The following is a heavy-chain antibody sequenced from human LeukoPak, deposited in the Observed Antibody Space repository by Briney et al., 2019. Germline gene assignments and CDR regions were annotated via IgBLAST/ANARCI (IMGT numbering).Heavy chain of an antibody. D-gene: IGHD2-2*01. CDR1: GFTFSSYG. J-gene: IGHJ6*04. CDR3: ARDHHIVVVPAAMAMTRTRYGMDV. CDR2: IWYDGSNK. Sequence: GGSLRLSCAASGFTFSSYGVHWVGQARGKGLEWVAVIWYDGSNKYYADSVKGRFTISRDNSKNTLYLQMNSLRAEDTAVYYCARDHHIVVVPAAMAMTRTRYGMDVWGKGTTVTVSS. V-gene: IGHV3-33*01.